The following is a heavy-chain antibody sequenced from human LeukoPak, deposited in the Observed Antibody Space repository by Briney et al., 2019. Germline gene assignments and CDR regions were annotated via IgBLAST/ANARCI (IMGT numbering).Heavy chain of an antibody. CDR2: ISSSSSYI. J-gene: IGHJ4*02. V-gene: IGHV3-21*01. CDR3: ARGRGYCSGGSCYYLDY. Sequence: GGSLRLSCAASGFTFSSYSMNWVRQAPGKGLEWVSSISSSSSYIYYADSVKGRFTISRDNAKNSLYLQMNSLRAEDTAVYYCARGRGYCSGGSCYYLDYWGQGTLVTVSS. D-gene: IGHD2-15*01. CDR1: GFTFSSYS.